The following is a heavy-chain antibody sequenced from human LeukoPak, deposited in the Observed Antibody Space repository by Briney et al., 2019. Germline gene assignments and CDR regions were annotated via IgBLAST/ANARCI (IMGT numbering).Heavy chain of an antibody. CDR1: GMRFSDFY. CDR3: AAGGRAYNF. Sequence: GGSLRLSCAASGMRFSDFYMSWMRQAPGKGLEWISFISSNGNIIHYADSAKGRFTISRDNAKNSLYLHMDSLRVEDTATYYCAAGGRAYNFWGSGTAVTVSS. CDR2: ISSNGNII. V-gene: IGHV3-11*01. J-gene: IGHJ4*02. D-gene: IGHD1-14*01.